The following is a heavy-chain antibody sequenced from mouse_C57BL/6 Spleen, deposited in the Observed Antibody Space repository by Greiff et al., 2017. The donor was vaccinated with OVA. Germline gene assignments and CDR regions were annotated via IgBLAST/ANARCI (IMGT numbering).Heavy chain of an antibody. J-gene: IGHJ2*01. CDR3: ARSGVTYYFDY. CDR1: GYTFTSYW. Sequence: VQLQQPGAELVKPGASVKLSCKASGYTFTSYWMQWVKQRPGQGLEWIGEIDPSDSYTNYNQKFKGKATLTVDTSSSTAYLKLSSLTSEDSAVYYCARSGVTYYFDYWGQGTTLTVSS. V-gene: IGHV1-50*01. CDR2: IDPSDSYT. D-gene: IGHD2-1*01.